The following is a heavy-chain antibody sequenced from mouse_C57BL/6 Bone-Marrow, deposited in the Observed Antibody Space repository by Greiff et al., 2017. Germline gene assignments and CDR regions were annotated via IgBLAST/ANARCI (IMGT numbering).Heavy chain of an antibody. CDR1: GYTFTSYW. D-gene: IGHD2-4*01. J-gene: IGHJ2*01. CDR2: IYPGNSDT. CDR3: TRKGDYDENYFNY. Sequence: VQLKESGTVLARPGASVKMSCKTSGYTFTSYWMHWVKQRPGQGLEWIGAIYPGNSDTSYNQKFKGKAKLTAVTSASTAYMELSSRTNEDSAVYYWTRKGDYDENYFNYWGQGTTLTVSS. V-gene: IGHV1-5*01.